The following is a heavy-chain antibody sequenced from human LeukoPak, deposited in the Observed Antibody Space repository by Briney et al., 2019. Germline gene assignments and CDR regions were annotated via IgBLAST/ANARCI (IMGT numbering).Heavy chain of an antibody. D-gene: IGHD6-19*01. V-gene: IGHV4-39*02. CDR2: IFYSGNT. J-gene: IGHJ4*02. CDR3: ARRSSGGGLFDY. CDR1: GGSISSRSYY. Sequence: PSETLSLTCTVSGGSISSRSYYWGWIRQPPGKGLEWVGSIFYSGNTYYNPSLKSRVTISVDTSKNHFSLKLSSVTSADTAVYYCARRSSGGGLFDYWGQGTLVTVSS.